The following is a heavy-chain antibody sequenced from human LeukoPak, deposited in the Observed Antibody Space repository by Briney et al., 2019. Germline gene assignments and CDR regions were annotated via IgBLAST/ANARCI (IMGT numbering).Heavy chain of an antibody. D-gene: IGHD1-1*01. CDR1: GFTFSSFT. CDR3: ARELNWAPDY. CDR2: ISGNSATT. J-gene: IGHJ4*02. V-gene: IGHV3-23*01. Sequence: GGSLRLSCEASGFTFSSFTMTWVRQAPGEGLEWVSSISGNSATTYYADSVKGRFTISRDNARNTLYMQMNSLRAEDTAVYYCARELNWAPDYWGQGTLVTVSS.